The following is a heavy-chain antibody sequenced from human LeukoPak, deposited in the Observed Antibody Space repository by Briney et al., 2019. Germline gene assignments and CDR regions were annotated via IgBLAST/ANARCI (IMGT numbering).Heavy chain of an antibody. Sequence: GGSLRLSCAASGFTFSSYAMSWVRQAPGKGLECVSYMSSRSSTIYYADSVKGRFTISRDNAKNSLYLQMNSLRAEDTAVYYCARTRDGYNGNFDYWGQGTLVTVSS. CDR3: ARTRDGYNGNFDY. CDR1: GFTFSSYA. V-gene: IGHV3-48*04. CDR2: MSSRSSTI. J-gene: IGHJ4*02. D-gene: IGHD5-24*01.